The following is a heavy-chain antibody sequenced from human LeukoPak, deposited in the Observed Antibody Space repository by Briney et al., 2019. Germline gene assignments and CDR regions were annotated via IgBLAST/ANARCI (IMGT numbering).Heavy chain of an antibody. J-gene: IGHJ6*03. CDR3: ARIAALYHCYMVV. V-gene: IGHV3-7*01. CDR1: GFTFSNYW. D-gene: IGHD6-13*01. CDR2: IRQDGSEK. Sequence: QAGGSLRLSCAASGFTFSNYWMSWVRQAPGKGLEWVANIRQDGSEKYYVDSVKGRFTISRDNAKNSLYLQMNSLRAEDTAVYYCARIAALYHCYMVVWGKGTTVTVSS.